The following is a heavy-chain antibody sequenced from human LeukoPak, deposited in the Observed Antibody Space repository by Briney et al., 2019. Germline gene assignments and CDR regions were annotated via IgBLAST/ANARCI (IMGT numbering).Heavy chain of an antibody. CDR1: GYTFTSYD. D-gene: IGHD6-19*01. J-gene: IGHJ6*02. V-gene: IGHV1-8*01. CDR2: MNPNSGNT. CDR3: ARDNPDSSGWYGTLYYYYGMDV. Sequence: ASVKVSCKASGYTFTSYDINWVRQATGQGLEWMGWMNPNSGNTGYAQKFQGRVTMTTDTSTSTAYMELRSLRSDDTAVYYCARDNPDSSGWYGTLYYYYGMDVWGQGTTVTVSS.